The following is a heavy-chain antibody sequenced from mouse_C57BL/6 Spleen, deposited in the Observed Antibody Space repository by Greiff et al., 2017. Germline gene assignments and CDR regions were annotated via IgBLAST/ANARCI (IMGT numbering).Heavy chain of an antibody. CDR3: ARAEDYDAMDY. CDR2: ISYDGSN. V-gene: IGHV3-6*01. Sequence: EVKLMESGPGLVKPSQSLSLTCSVTGYSITSGYYWNWIRQFPGNKLEWMGYISYDGSNNYNPSLKNRISITRDTSKNQFFLKLNSVTTEDTATYYCARAEDYDAMDYWGQGTSVTVSS. CDR1: GYSITSGYY. J-gene: IGHJ4*01.